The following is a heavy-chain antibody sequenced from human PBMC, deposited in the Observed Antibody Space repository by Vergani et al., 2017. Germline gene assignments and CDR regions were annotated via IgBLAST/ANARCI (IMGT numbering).Heavy chain of an antibody. J-gene: IGHJ5*02. D-gene: IGHD6-13*01. CDR2: INPSGGST. Sequence: QVQLVQSGAEVKKPGASVKVSCKASGYTFTGYYMHWVRQAPGQGLEWMGWINPSGGSTSYAQKFQGRVTMTRDTSTSTVYMELSSLRSEDTAVYYCARDAGFIAAPKGKWFDPWGQGTLVTVSS. V-gene: IGHV1-46*01. CDR3: ARDAGFIAAPKGKWFDP. CDR1: GYTFTGYY.